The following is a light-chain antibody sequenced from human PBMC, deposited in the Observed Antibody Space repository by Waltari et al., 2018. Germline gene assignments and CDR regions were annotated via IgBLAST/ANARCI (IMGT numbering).Light chain of an antibody. CDR1: QDISNN. J-gene: IGKJ1*01. V-gene: IGKV1-33*01. CDR2: AAS. CDR3: QQSYSTPPT. Sequence: DIQMTQSPSSLSASMGEIVTISRHASQDISNNLHRYQQKPGQPPKLLIYAASNLQTRVSSRFSGSGSGTHFSLTISSLQPEDVATYYCQQSYSTPPTFGQGTKVEIK.